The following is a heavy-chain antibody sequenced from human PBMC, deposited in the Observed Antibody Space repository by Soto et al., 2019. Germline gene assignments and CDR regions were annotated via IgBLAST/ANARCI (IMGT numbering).Heavy chain of an antibody. CDR3: ARQNALDV. CDR1: GFTFSRYW. CDR2: INQDETHK. Sequence: EVQLVESGGGLVQPGGSLRLSCEASGFTFSRYWMTWVGQASRKGLERLDNINQDETHKYYVDTVKGRFTISRDKTKNAVNLQMNSLRAEDTALYYCARQNALDVWGQGTTFTVSS. J-gene: IGHJ6*02. V-gene: IGHV3-7*01.